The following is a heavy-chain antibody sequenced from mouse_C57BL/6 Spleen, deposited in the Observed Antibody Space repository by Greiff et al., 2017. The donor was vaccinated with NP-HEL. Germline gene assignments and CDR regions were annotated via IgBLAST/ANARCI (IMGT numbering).Heavy chain of an antibody. J-gene: IGHJ2*01. CDR1: GYAFTNYL. D-gene: IGHD2-4*01. CDR3: ARSYMSTGRYFDY. V-gene: IGHV1-54*01. CDR2: INPGSGGT. Sequence: QVQLQQSGAELVRPGTSFKVSSKASGYAFTNYLIEWVKQRPGPGLEWIGVINPGSGGTKHNEKFKGKATLTADKSSSTAYMQLSSLTSEDSAVYFCARSYMSTGRYFDYWGQGTTLTVSS.